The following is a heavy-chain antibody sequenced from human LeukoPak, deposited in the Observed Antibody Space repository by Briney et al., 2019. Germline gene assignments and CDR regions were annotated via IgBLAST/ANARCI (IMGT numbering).Heavy chain of an antibody. CDR2: INHSGST. J-gene: IGHJ3*02. CDR3: ARRYSYGYRSAFDI. D-gene: IGHD5-18*01. V-gene: IGHV4-34*01. CDR1: GGSFSGYY. Sequence: SETLSLTCAVYGGSFSGYYWSWIRQPPGKGLEWIGEINHSGSTSYNPSLKSRVTISVDTSKNQFSLKLSSVTAADTAVYYCARRYSYGYRSAFDIWGQGTMVTVSS.